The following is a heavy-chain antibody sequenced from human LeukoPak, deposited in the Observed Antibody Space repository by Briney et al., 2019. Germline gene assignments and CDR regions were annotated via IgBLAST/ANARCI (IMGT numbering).Heavy chain of an antibody. CDR1: GYSFTGYY. V-gene: IGHV1-3*01. Sequence: ASVKVSCKASGYSFTGYYMHWVRQAPGQGLEWMAWINSGNANTKYSQEFQGRIAVTRDTSASTVDMELSSLRSDDTAIYYCAREWLSSGDSHYSHWGQGTLVTVSS. CDR3: AREWLSSGDSHYSH. D-gene: IGHD2-15*01. J-gene: IGHJ4*02. CDR2: INSGNANT.